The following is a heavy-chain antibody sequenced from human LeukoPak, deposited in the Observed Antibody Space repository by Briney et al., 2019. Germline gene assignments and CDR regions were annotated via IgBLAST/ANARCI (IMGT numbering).Heavy chain of an antibody. CDR2: ISPTGSTT. Sequence: GGSLRLSCTASGFSFSGHWMHWARQLPGKGLVWVSRISPTGSTTSYADSVKGRFTVSRDNAKNTLYLQVNNLRAEDTAVYYCARGPNSYWSGLDFWGQGTLLTVSS. J-gene: IGHJ4*02. V-gene: IGHV3-74*01. D-gene: IGHD1-26*01. CDR3: ARGPNSYWSGLDF. CDR1: GFSFSGHW.